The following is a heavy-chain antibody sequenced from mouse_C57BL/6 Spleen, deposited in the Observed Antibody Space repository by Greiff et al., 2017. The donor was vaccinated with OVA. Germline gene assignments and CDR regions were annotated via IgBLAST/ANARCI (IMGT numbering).Heavy chain of an antibody. CDR2: ISDGGSYT. CDR3: ARGDGNYDYAMDY. Sequence: EVKVVESGGGLVKPGGSLKLSCAASGFTFSSYAMSWVRQTPEKRLEWVATISDGGSYTYYPDNVKGRFTISRDNAKNNLYLQMSHLKSEDTAMYYCARGDGNYDYAMDYWGQGTSVTVSS. D-gene: IGHD2-1*01. J-gene: IGHJ4*01. CDR1: GFTFSSYA. V-gene: IGHV5-4*03.